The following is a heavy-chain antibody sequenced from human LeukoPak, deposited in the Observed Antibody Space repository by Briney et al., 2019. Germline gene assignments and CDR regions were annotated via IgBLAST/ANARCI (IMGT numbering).Heavy chain of an antibody. V-gene: IGHV1-69*04. CDR2: TIPIFGIA. CDR3: AREVVTTNRNWFDP. D-gene: IGHD4-11*01. J-gene: IGHJ5*02. CDR1: GGTFSSYA. Sequence: GASVKVSCKASGGTFSSYAISWVRQAPGQGLEWMGRTIPIFGIANYAQKFQGRVTITADKSTSTAYMELSILRSEDTSVYYCAREVVTTNRNWFDPWGQGTLVTVSS.